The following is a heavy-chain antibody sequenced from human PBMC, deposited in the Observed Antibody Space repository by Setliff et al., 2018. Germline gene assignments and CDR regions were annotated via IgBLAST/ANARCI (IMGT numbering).Heavy chain of an antibody. D-gene: IGHD6-19*01. V-gene: IGHV4-39*01. CDR2: ISYSGTP. CDR1: DDSFTSSRYY. J-gene: IGHJ2*01. Sequence: SETLSLTCTVSDDSFTSSRYYWGWIRQAPGSGLEWIGSISYSGTPYYNASVESRVTISIDTSRNQFSLQLSSVTAADTAVYYCARRVAVAGGYFDLWGRGTLVTVSS. CDR3: ARRVAVAGGYFDL.